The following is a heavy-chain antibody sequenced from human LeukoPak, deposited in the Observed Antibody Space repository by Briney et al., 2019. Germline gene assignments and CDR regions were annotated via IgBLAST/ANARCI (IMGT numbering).Heavy chain of an antibody. D-gene: IGHD3-3*01. V-gene: IGHV3-23*01. J-gene: IGHJ6*03. CDR2: ISGSGGST. CDR3: AKGTGYDFWSGYPYYYYYMDV. Sequence: GGSLRLSCAASGFTFSSYAMSWVRQAPGKGLEWVSAISGSGGSTYYADSVKGRFTISRDNSKNTLYLQMNSLRAEDTAVYYGAKGTGYDFWSGYPYYYYYMDVWGKGTTVTVSS. CDR1: GFTFSSYA.